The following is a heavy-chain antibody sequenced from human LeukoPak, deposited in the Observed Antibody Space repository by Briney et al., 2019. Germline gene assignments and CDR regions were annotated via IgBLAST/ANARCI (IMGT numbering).Heavy chain of an antibody. CDR3: AKDRFGRVATIDY. Sequence: GSLRLSCAASGFTFSSYAMSGVRQAPGKGLEWVSAISGSGGSTYYADSVKGRFTISRDNSKNTLYLQMNSLRAEDTAVYYCAKDRFGRVATIDYWGQGTLVTVSS. J-gene: IGHJ4*02. V-gene: IGHV3-23*01. D-gene: IGHD5-12*01. CDR2: ISGSGGST. CDR1: GFTFSSYA.